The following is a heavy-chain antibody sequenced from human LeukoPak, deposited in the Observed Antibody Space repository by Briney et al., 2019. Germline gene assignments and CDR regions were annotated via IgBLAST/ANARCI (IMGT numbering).Heavy chain of an antibody. J-gene: IGHJ4*02. CDR3: ARVDTAMDPFDY. Sequence: ASVKVSCKASGYTFTSYGISWVRQAPGQGPEWMGWISAYNGNTNYAQKLQGRVTMTTDTSTSTAYMELRSLRSDDTAVYYCARVDTAMDPFDYWGQGTLVTVSS. CDR1: GYTFTSYG. CDR2: ISAYNGNT. V-gene: IGHV1-18*01. D-gene: IGHD5-18*01.